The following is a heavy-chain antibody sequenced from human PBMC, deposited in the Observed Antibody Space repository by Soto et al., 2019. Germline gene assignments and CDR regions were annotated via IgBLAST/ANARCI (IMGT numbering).Heavy chain of an antibody. CDR1: RYTFTKYF. V-gene: IGHV1-8*01. Sequence: ASVKVSCKASRYTFTKYFTQWVRQATGQGLEWMGWMNPNSGNTGYAQKFQGRVTMTRNTSISTAYMELSSLRSEDTAVYYCATWSGSYYYYYGMDVWGQGTTVTVSS. D-gene: IGHD1-26*01. J-gene: IGHJ6*02. CDR3: ATWSGSYYYYYGMDV. CDR2: MNPNSGNT.